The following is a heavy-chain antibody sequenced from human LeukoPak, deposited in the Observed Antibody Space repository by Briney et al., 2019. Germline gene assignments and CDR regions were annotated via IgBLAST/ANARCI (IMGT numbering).Heavy chain of an antibody. CDR3: ARANGYCSSTSCYPEFDY. Sequence: SETLSLTCTVSGGSISSYYWSWIRQPPGKGLEWIGYIYYSGSTNYNPSLKGRVTISVDTSKNQFSLKLSSVTAADTAVYYCARANGYCSSTSCYPEFDYWGQGTLVTVSS. V-gene: IGHV4-59*01. CDR2: IYYSGST. D-gene: IGHD2-2*03. J-gene: IGHJ4*01. CDR1: GGSISSYY.